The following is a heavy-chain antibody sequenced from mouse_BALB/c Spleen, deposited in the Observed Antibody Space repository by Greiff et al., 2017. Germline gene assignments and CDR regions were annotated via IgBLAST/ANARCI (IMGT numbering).Heavy chain of an antibody. J-gene: IGHJ4*01. Sequence: VQLQQSGPGLVKPSQSLSLTCSVTGYSITSGYYWNWIRQFPGNKLEWMGYISYDGSNNYNPSLKNRISITRDTSKNQFFLKLNSVTTEDTATYYCARGNYYVDYAMDYWGQGTSVTVSS. CDR2: ISYDGSN. CDR1: GYSITSGYY. V-gene: IGHV3-6*02. D-gene: IGHD2-1*01. CDR3: ARGNYYVDYAMDY.